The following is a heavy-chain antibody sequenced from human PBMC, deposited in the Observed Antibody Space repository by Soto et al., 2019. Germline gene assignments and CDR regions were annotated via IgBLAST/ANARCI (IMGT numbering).Heavy chain of an antibody. D-gene: IGHD2-15*01. V-gene: IGHV1-69*13. CDR3: ARSQGGSSSLDIYYYYYYGMDV. J-gene: IGHJ6*02. CDR2: IIPIFGTA. CDR1: GGTFSSYA. Sequence: ASVKVSCKASGGTFSSYAISWVQQAPGQGLEWMGGIIPIFGTANYAQKFQGRVTITADESTSTGYMELSSLRSEDTAVYYCARSQGGSSSLDIYYYYYYGMDVWGQGTTVTVSS.